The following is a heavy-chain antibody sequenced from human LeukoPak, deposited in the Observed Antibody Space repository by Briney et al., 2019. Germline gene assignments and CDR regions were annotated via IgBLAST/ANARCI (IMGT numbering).Heavy chain of an antibody. D-gene: IGHD3-9*01. Sequence: SETLSLTCTVSGGSISSYYWSWIRQPPGKGLEWIGYIYYSGSTNYNPSLKSRVTISVDTSKNQFSLKLSSVTAADTAVYYCARLRDYGILTGYYIPFYYFDYWGQGTLVTVSS. CDR3: ARLRDYGILTGYYIPFYYFDY. CDR2: IYYSGST. CDR1: GGSISSYY. V-gene: IGHV4-59*12. J-gene: IGHJ4*02.